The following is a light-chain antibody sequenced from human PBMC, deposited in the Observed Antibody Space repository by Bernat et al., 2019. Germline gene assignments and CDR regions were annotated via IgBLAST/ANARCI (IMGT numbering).Light chain of an antibody. CDR2: KDT. Sequence: SYEVTQPSSVSVSPGQTARITCSGDAFPKQYTYWYQQRPGQAPMLVIYKDTERPSGIPERFSGSSSGTTVTLTISGVEAEDEADYYCQAEDSSGTYVVFGGGSKLTVL. J-gene: IGLJ2*01. CDR1: AFPKQY. V-gene: IGLV3-25*02. CDR3: QAEDSSGTYVV.